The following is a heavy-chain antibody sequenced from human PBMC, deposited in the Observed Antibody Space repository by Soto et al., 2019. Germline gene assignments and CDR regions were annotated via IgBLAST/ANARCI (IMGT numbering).Heavy chain of an antibody. CDR3: ARERGELLSAFDI. V-gene: IGHV1-69*13. D-gene: IGHD1-26*01. CDR1: GGTFSSYA. J-gene: IGHJ3*02. Sequence: SVKVSCKASGGTFSSYAISWVRQAPGQGLEWMGGIIPIFGTANYAQKFQGRVTITADESTSTAYMELSSLRSEDTAVYYCARERGELLSAFDIWAQGAIVSVSS. CDR2: IIPIFGTA.